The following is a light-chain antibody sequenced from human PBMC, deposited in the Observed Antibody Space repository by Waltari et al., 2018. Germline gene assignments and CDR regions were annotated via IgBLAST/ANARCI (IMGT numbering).Light chain of an antibody. CDR3: GAWDDRLNVYV. J-gene: IGLJ1*01. V-gene: IGLV1-44*01. CDR1: SSNIGSNA. CDR2: SHD. Sequence: QSVLTQPPSASGTPGQRVTISCSGSSSNIGSNALNWYQHLPGTAPTLLIYSHDPRPPGVPERFSGSKSGTSASLAISGLQSEDEADYYCGAWDDRLNVYVFGTGTRVTVL.